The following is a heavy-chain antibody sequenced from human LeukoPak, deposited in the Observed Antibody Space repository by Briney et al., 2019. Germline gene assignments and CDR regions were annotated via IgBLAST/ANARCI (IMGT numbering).Heavy chain of an antibody. CDR3: ARGRDYYCSSTSCYSLGWFDP. CDR2: INACNGNT. D-gene: IGHD2-2*01. J-gene: IGHJ5*02. Sequence: ASVKVSCKASGYTFTSYAMHWVRQAPGQRLEWMGWINACNGNTKYSQKFQGRVTITRDTSASTAYMELSSLRSEDTAVYYCARGRDYYCSSTSCYSLGWFDPWGQGTLVTVSS. CDR1: GYTFTSYA. V-gene: IGHV1-3*01.